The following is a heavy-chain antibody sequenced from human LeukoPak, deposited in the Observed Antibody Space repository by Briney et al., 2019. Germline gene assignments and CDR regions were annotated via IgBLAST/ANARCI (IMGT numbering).Heavy chain of an antibody. CDR3: AKGGSSYHYYFDY. CDR2: KRYYGSNE. V-gene: IGHV3-30*02. J-gene: IGHJ4*02. D-gene: IGHD3-3*01. CDR1: GFTFSNYG. Sequence: GGSVRLSCAASGFTFSNYGMHWVRQAPGKGLEWVAFKRYYGSNEYYADSVKGRFTISRDNSKNTLYLQMNSLRAEDTAVYYCAKGGSSYHYYFDYWGQGTLVTVSS.